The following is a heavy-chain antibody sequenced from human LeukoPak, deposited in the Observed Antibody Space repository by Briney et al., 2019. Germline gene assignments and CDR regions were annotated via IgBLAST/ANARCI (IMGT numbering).Heavy chain of an antibody. D-gene: IGHD1-26*01. Sequence: SETLSLTCTVSGASISNYYWSWIRQTPEKGLEWMGHIHSSGGSSYYPSLKSRLTLSIDTSRNQLSLKLPSVTAADTAVCFCARLGSYHDFWGQGALVTVSS. CDR2: IHSSGGS. CDR1: GASISNYY. J-gene: IGHJ4*02. V-gene: IGHV4-4*09. CDR3: ARLGSYHDF.